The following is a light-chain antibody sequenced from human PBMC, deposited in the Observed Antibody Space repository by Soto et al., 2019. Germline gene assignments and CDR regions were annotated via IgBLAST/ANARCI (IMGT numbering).Light chain of an antibody. J-gene: IGKJ2*01. CDR2: GAS. CDR3: QEHDFSAGYT. CDR1: HSVSGIS. V-gene: IGKV3-20*01. Sequence: VLTQSPGTLSLSPGERVTLSCRASHSVSGISLAWYQQRPGQAPRLLIFGASNRATGIPDRFSGGGSGTDFTLTISRLEPEDFAVYYCQEHDFSAGYTFGQGTKLEIK.